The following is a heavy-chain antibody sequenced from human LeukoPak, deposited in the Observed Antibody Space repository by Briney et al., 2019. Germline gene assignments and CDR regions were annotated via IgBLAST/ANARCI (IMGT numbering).Heavy chain of an antibody. D-gene: IGHD3-10*01. CDR3: GPPPPRG. CDR2: IGVGGGRT. J-gene: IGHJ4*02. Sequence: GGSLRLSCAASGFPFSSYPMSWVRQAPGKGLGWISAIGVGGGRTFYANCVKGRSTISRDNYLNTLYLQVNSLRAEDTAVYYCGPPPPRGWGQGTLVTVSS. V-gene: IGHV3-23*01. CDR1: GFPFSSYP.